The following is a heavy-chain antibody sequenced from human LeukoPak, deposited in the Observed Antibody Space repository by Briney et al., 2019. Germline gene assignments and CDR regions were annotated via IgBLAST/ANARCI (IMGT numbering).Heavy chain of an antibody. Sequence: SETLSLTCTVSGGSISSYYWSWIRQPPGKGLEWIGYIYYSGSTNYNPSLKSRVTISVDASKNQFSLKLSSVTAADTAVYYCARVEGYYYDSSGYYVYWGQGTLVTVSS. D-gene: IGHD3-22*01. CDR1: GGSISSYY. V-gene: IGHV4-59*01. CDR2: IYYSGST. CDR3: ARVEGYYYDSSGYYVY. J-gene: IGHJ4*02.